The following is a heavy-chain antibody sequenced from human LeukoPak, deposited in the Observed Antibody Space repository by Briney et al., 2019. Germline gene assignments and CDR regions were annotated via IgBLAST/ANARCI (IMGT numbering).Heavy chain of an antibody. Sequence: GGSLRLSCAPSGFTLSSYAMSGVRQAPGKGREWVSAISGSGGSTYYADSVKGRFTISRDSSGYTLYLQMNSLRAEDTAVYNSTKDPPHSYHSNGHYYRRDGDSWGQGTLVTVSS. J-gene: IGHJ5*01. CDR1: GFTLSSYA. V-gene: IGHV3-23*01. D-gene: IGHD3-22*01. CDR3: TKDPPHSYHSNGHYYRRDGDS. CDR2: ISGSGGST.